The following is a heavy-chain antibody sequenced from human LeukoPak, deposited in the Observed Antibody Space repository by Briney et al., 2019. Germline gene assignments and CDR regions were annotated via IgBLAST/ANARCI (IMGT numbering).Heavy chain of an antibody. D-gene: IGHD3-10*01. J-gene: IGHJ4*02. CDR3: AKLYGSGSSFDY. Sequence: GGSLRLSCVVSGITLSNYGMSWVRQAPGKGLEWVSGISEGGGGSEYADSVKGRFTISRDNSKNTLYLQMNSLRAEDTAVYYCAKLYGSGSSFDYWGQGTLVTVSS. CDR1: GITLSNYG. CDR2: ISEGGGGS. V-gene: IGHV3-23*01.